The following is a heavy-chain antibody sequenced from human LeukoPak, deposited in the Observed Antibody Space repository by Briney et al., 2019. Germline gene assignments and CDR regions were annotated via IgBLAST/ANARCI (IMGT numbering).Heavy chain of an antibody. CDR1: GFTFSSYS. J-gene: IGHJ4*02. CDR2: ISSSSSYI. V-gene: IGHV3-21*01. CDR3: ARGSREAAASDY. D-gene: IGHD6-13*01. Sequence: AGGSLRLSCAASGFTFSSYSMNWVRQAPGKGLEWVSSISSSSSYIYYADSVKGRFTISRDNAKNSLYLQMNSLRAEDTAVYYCARGSREAAASDYWGQGTLVTVSS.